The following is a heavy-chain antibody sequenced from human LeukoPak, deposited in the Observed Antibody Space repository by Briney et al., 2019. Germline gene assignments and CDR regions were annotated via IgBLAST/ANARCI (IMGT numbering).Heavy chain of an antibody. D-gene: IGHD6-13*01. Sequence: GGSLRLSCAASEFTFSTYEMNWVRQAPGKGLEWISYISTTGNNIYYADSVKGRFTISRDNAKNSLYLQMNSLRAEDTAVYYCARERRGYSSSWYNALDIWGQGTMVTVSS. CDR3: ARERRGYSSSWYNALDI. CDR2: ISTTGNNI. V-gene: IGHV3-48*03. CDR1: EFTFSTYE. J-gene: IGHJ3*02.